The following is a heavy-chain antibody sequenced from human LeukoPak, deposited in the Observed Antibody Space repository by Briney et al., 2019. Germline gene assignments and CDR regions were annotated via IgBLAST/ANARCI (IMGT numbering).Heavy chain of an antibody. V-gene: IGHV7-4-1*02. CDR2: INTNTGNP. J-gene: IGHJ4*02. CDR1: GYTFTSYA. CDR3: ASARQNYYDSSGYADY. D-gene: IGHD3-22*01. Sequence: ASVKVSCKASGYTFTSYAMNWVRQAPGQGLEWMGWINTNTGNPTYAQGFTGRFVFSLDTSVSTAYLQISSLKAEDTAVYYCASARQNYYDSSGYADYWGQGTLVTVSS.